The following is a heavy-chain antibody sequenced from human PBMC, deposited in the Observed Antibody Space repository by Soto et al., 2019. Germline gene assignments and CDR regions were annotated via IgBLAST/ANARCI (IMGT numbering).Heavy chain of an antibody. D-gene: IGHD6-13*01. V-gene: IGHV1-3*01. J-gene: IGHJ3*02. CDR2: INAGNGNT. CDR3: AREPSQLLLGAFDI. CDR1: GYAFTSYA. Sequence: ASVKVSCKASGYAFTSYAMHWVRQAPGQRLEWMGWINAGNGNTKYSQKFQGRVTITRDTSASTAYMELSSLRSEDTAVYYCAREPSQLLLGAFDIWGQGTMVTVSS.